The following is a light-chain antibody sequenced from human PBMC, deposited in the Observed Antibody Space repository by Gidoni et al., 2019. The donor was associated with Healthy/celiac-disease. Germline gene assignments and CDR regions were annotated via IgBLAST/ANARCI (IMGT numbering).Light chain of an antibody. V-gene: IGLV1-40*01. CDR3: QSYDSSLSGWV. CDR1: SSNIGAGYD. CDR2: GNS. J-gene: IGLJ3*02. Sequence: QSVLPQPPSVSGAPGQRVTIPCTGSSSNIGAGYDVNWYQQLPGTAPKLLIYGNSNRPSGVPDRFSGAKSGTSASLAITGLQAEDEADYYCQSYDSSLSGWVFGGGTKLTVL.